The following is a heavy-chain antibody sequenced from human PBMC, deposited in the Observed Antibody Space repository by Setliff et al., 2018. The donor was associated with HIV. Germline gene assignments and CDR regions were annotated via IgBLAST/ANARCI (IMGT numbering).Heavy chain of an antibody. CDR2: ISSSSSYT. Sequence: PGGSLRLSCAASGFTFSSYAMSWVRQAPGKGLEWVSSISSSSSYTNYADSVKGRFTISRDNAKNSLYLQMNSLRAEDTAVYYCARGLSTVENDYWGQGTLVTVSS. J-gene: IGHJ4*02. CDR1: GFTFSSYA. V-gene: IGHV3-21*04. CDR3: ARGLSTVENDY. D-gene: IGHD6-19*01.